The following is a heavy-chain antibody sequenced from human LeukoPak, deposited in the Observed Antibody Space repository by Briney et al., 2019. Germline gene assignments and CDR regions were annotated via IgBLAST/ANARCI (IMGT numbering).Heavy chain of an antibody. CDR3: AKTDSSGYYADY. Sequence: SETLSLTCTVSGGSISSGDYYWRWIRQHPGKGLEWIGYIYYSGSTYYNPSLKSRVTISVDTSKNQFSLKLSSVTAADTAMYYCAKTDSSGYYADYWGQGTLVAVSS. CDR1: GGSISSGDYY. V-gene: IGHV4-31*03. CDR2: IYYSGST. J-gene: IGHJ4*02. D-gene: IGHD3-22*01.